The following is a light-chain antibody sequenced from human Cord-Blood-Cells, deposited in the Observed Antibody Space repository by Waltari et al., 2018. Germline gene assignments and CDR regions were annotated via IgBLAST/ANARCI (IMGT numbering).Light chain of an antibody. J-gene: IGKJ4*01. CDR1: QSISSY. Sequence: DIQMTQSPSSLSASVGDRVTIPCRASQSISSYLNWYQQKPGKAPKLLIYAASSLQSGVPSRFSGSGSGTDFTLTISSLQPEDFATYYCQQSYSTLRTFGGGTKVEIK. V-gene: IGKV1-39*01. CDR3: QQSYSTLRT. CDR2: AAS.